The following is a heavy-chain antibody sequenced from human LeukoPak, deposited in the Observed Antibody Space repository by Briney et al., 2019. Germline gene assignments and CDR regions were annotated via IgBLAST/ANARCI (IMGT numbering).Heavy chain of an antibody. V-gene: IGHV4-39*07. J-gene: IGHJ6*02. Sequence: PSETLSLTCTVSGGPISRSSYYWGWIRQPPGKGLEWIGEINHSGSTNYNPSLKSRVTISVDTSKNQFSLKLSSVTAADTAVYYCARGPVAGASITPMDVWGQGTTITVSS. CDR1: GGPISRSSYY. CDR2: INHSGST. D-gene: IGHD6-19*01. CDR3: ARGPVAGASITPMDV.